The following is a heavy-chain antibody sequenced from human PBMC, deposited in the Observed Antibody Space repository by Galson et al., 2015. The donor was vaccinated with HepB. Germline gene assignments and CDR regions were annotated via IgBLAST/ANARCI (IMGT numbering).Heavy chain of an antibody. CDR1: GFTFSSYS. J-gene: IGHJ4*02. D-gene: IGHD1-26*01. V-gene: IGHV3-48*01. CDR2: ISSSSSTI. Sequence: SLRLSCAASGFTFSSYSMNWVRQAPGQGLEWVSYISSSSSTIYYADSVKGRFTISRDNAKNSLYLQMNSLRAEDTAVYYCARDRDVFRGMTDFDYWGQGTLVTVSS. CDR3: ARDRDVFRGMTDFDY.